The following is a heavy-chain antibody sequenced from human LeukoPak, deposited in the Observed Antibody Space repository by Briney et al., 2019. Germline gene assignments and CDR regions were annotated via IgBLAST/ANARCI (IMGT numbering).Heavy chain of an antibody. CDR3: ARLNGIMITFGGVIVVDY. CDR2: IYYSGST. V-gene: IGHV4-39*01. D-gene: IGHD3-16*02. Sequence: SETLSLTCTVSGGSISSSIYYWGWIRQPPGKGLEWVGSIYYSGSTYYNPSLKSRVTISVDTSKNQFSLKLSSVTAADTAVYYCARLNGIMITFGGVIVVDYWGQGTLVTVSS. CDR1: GGSISSSIYY. J-gene: IGHJ4*02.